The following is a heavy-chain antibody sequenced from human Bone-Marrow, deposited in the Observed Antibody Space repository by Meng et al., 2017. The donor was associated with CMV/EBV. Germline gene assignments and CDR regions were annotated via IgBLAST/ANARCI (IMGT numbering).Heavy chain of an antibody. J-gene: IGHJ6*02. CDR2: ISYDGSNK. D-gene: IGHD3-3*01. CDR1: GFTFSSYA. CDR3: ARDYDFWSGPRPIYYYGMEV. Sequence: GESLKISCAASGFTFSSYAMHWVRQAPGKGLEWVAVISYDGSNKYYADSVKGRFTISRDNSKNTLYLQMNSLRAEDTAVYYCARDYDFWSGPRPIYYYGMEVWGQGTMVTFSS. V-gene: IGHV3-30-3*01.